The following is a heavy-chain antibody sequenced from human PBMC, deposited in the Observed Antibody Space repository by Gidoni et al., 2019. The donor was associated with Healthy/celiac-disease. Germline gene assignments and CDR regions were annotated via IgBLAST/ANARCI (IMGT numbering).Heavy chain of an antibody. CDR2: IYSGGST. CDR1: GFTVSSNY. Sequence: LSCAASGFTVSSNYMSWVRQAPGKGLEWVSVIYSGGSTYYADSVKGRFTISRDHSKNTLYLQMNSLRAEDTAVYYCARQGTGYYYYYGMDVWGQGTTVTVSS. D-gene: IGHD1-1*01. CDR3: ARQGTGYYYYYGMDV. V-gene: IGHV3-53*01. J-gene: IGHJ6*02.